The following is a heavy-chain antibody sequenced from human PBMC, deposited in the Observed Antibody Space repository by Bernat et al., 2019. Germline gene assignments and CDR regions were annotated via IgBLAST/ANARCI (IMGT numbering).Heavy chain of an antibody. CDR3: PHRRVTIGWKVDDVFDF. CDR1: GISLTTSGAG. V-gene: IGHV2-5*02. D-gene: IGHD6-19*01. Sequence: ITLKESGPTLVEPAQTLTLTCTFSGISLTTSGAGVGWIRQPPGKALEWLALIYWDDDKRYSPSLRTRVTITKDTSKNQVVLTMTNMDPVDTATYYCPHRRVTIGWKVDDVFDFWAKGQWSPSLQ. J-gene: IGHJ3*01. CDR2: IYWDDDK.